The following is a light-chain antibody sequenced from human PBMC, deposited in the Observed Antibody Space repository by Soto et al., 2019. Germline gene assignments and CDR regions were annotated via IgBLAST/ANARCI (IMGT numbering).Light chain of an antibody. CDR3: SSNVGSNNFV. Sequence: QSALTQPPSASGSPGQSVTISCTGTSSDIGNYKYVSWYQQHPGKAPKLIIYEVTERPSGVPDRFSGSKSGNTASLTVSGLQAEDEALYYCSSNVGSNNFVFGTGTQLTVL. V-gene: IGLV2-8*01. J-gene: IGLJ7*01. CDR1: SSDIGNYKY. CDR2: EVT.